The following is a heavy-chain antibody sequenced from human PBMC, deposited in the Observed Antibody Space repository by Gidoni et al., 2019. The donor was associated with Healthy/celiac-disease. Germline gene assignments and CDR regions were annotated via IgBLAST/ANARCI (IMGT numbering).Heavy chain of an antibody. J-gene: IGHJ4*02. CDR1: GFTFGDYA. CDR2: IRSKAYGGTK. Sequence: EVQLVESGGGLGQPGRSLRLSCTASGFTFGDYAMSWFRQAPGKGMEWVGFIRSKAYGGTKEDAASVKGRFTISRDDSKSIAYLQMNSLKTEDTAVYYCTREIVGAQFDYWGQGTLVTVSS. V-gene: IGHV3-49*03. CDR3: TREIVGAQFDY. D-gene: IGHD1-26*01.